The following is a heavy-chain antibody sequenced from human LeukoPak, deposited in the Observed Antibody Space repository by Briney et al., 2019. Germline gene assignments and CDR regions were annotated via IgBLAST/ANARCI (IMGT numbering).Heavy chain of an antibody. J-gene: IGHJ4*02. CDR2: ISGSGGST. Sequence: GGSLRLSCSASGVTFSTYSMNWVRQTPGKGLMWVSSISGSGGSTYYAESVKGRFSISRDNSKKVMYLQMNSLRADDTAVYYCAKGGQNFDFWRFDYWGQGILVTVSS. D-gene: IGHD3-3*01. V-gene: IGHV3-23*01. CDR1: GVTFSTYS. CDR3: AKGGQNFDFWRFDY.